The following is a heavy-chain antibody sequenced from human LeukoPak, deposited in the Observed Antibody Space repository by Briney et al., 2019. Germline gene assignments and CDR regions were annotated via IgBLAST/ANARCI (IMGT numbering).Heavy chain of an antibody. V-gene: IGHV3-9*01. CDR3: AKDGPPSGGSGGLNWFDP. CDR2: ISWNSGSI. D-gene: IGHD2-15*01. Sequence: GGSLRLSCAASGFTFDDYAMHWVRQAPGKGLEWVSGISWNSGSIGYADSVKGRFTISRDNAKNSLYLQMNSLRAEDTALYYCAKDGPPSGGSGGLNWFDPWGQGTLVTVSS. J-gene: IGHJ5*02. CDR1: GFTFDDYA.